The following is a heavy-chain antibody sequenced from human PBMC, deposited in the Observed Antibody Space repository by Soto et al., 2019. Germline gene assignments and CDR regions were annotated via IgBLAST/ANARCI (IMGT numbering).Heavy chain of an antibody. Sequence: LRLSCAASGFDFSDHGMHWVRQAPGEGLEWVTVISYDGTAKYYKESVKGRFTTSRDNSKKTLYLQIDSLRVEDTAVYYCAKDEGRFLRNYFNYGIDVWGLGTTVTVSS. CDR3: AKDEGRFLRNYFNYGIDV. CDR2: ISYDGTAK. J-gene: IGHJ6*02. V-gene: IGHV3-33*03. CDR1: GFDFSDHG. D-gene: IGHD3-3*01.